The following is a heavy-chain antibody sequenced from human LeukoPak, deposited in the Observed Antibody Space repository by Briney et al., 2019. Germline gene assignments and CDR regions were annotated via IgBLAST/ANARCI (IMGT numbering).Heavy chain of an antibody. V-gene: IGHV3-23*01. CDR3: ARGEGWLQLAY. CDR2: ISGSGGGT. CDR1: GFTFSSYA. Sequence: GGSLRLSCAASGFTFSSYAMSWVRQAPGKGLEWVSAISGSGGGTYYADSVKGRFTISGDNSKNTLYLQMNSLRAEDTAVYYCARGEGWLQLAYWGQGTLVTVSS. J-gene: IGHJ4*02. D-gene: IGHD5-24*01.